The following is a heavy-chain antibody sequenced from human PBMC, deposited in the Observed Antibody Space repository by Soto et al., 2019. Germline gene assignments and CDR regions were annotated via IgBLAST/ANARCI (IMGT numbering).Heavy chain of an antibody. CDR2: ISSSSSYT. Sequence: QVQLVESGGGLVKPGGSLRLSCAASGFTFSDYYMSWIRQAPGKGLEWVSYISSSSSYTNYADSVKGRFTISRDNAKNSLYLQMNSLRAEDTAVYYCASPREAAAPPDGMDVWGQGTTVTVSS. CDR3: ASPREAAAPPDGMDV. CDR1: GFTFSDYY. V-gene: IGHV3-11*05. D-gene: IGHD6-13*01. J-gene: IGHJ6*02.